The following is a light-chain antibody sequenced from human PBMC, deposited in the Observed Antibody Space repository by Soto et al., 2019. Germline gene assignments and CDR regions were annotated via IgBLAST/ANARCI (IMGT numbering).Light chain of an antibody. CDR1: QSVSSN. CDR3: QQYNYWPYT. CDR2: GAS. V-gene: IGKV3-15*01. J-gene: IGKJ2*01. Sequence: EIVMTQSPATLSVSPGERATLSCRASQSVSSNLAWYQQKPGQAPRLLISGASTRATGIQVRFSGSGSGTEFTLTISSLQSEDFAVYYCQQYNYWPYTFGQGTKLEIK.